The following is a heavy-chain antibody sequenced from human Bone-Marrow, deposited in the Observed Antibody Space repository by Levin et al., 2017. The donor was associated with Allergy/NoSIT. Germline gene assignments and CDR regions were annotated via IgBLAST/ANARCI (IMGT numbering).Heavy chain of an antibody. CDR3: ARDRITIFGVARGAFDY. D-gene: IGHD3-3*01. CDR1: GFTFSSYW. J-gene: IGHJ4*02. V-gene: IGHV3-74*01. CDR2: INSDVRTT. Sequence: GGSLRLSCAASGFTFSSYWMHWVRQAPGKGLVWVSRINSDVRTTNYADSVKGRFTISRDNAKNTLYLQMNSLRAEDTAVYYCARDRITIFGVARGAFDYWGQGTLVTVSS.